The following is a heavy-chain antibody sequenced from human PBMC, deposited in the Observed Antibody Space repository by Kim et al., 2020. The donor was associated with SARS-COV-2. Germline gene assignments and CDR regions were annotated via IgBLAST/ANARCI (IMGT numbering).Heavy chain of an antibody. CDR2: ISYDGSNK. V-gene: IGHV3-30-3*01. J-gene: IGHJ3*02. CDR1: GFTFSSYD. Sequence: GGSLRLSCAASGFTFSSYDMHWVRQAPGKGLEWVAVISYDGSNKYYADSVKGRFTISRDNSKNTLYLQMNSLRAEDTAVYYCARPNSGSYRGAFDIWGQGTMVTVSS. D-gene: IGHD1-26*01. CDR3: ARPNSGSYRGAFDI.